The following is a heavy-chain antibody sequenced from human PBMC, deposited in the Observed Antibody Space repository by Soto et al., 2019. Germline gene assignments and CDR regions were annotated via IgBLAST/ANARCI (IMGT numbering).Heavy chain of an antibody. Sequence: SVKVSCKASGGTFSSYAISWVRQAPGQGLEWMGGIIPIFGTANYAQKFQGRVTITADESTSTAYMELSSLRSEDTAVYYCARSIKPYYYYYGMDVWGQGATVTVSS. CDR1: GGTFSSYA. CDR2: IIPIFGTA. V-gene: IGHV1-69*13. CDR3: ARSIKPYYYYYGMDV. J-gene: IGHJ6*02.